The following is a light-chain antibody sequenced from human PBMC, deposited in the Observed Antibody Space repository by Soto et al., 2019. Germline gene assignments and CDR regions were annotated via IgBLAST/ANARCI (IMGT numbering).Light chain of an antibody. CDR2: WAS. CDR3: QQYYNTPYT. J-gene: IGKJ2*01. CDR1: QSVLYGSHNKNY. Sequence: DIVMTQSPDSLAVSLGERATINCKSSQSVLYGSHNKNYLAWYQQKPGQPPKLLIYWASTRESGVPDRFSGSGSGTDFTLTISSLQAEDVAVYYCQQYYNTPYTFGQGTKLEIK. V-gene: IGKV4-1*01.